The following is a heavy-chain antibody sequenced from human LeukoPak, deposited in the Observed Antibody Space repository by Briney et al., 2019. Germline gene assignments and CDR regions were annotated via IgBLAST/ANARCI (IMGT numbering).Heavy chain of an antibody. CDR2: IYSGGST. Sequence: GGSLRLSCAASGFTVSSNYMSWVRQAPGKGLEWVSVIYSGGSTYYADSVKGRFTISRDNSKNTLYLQMNSLRAEDTAVYYCARTDYGDKGAFDIWGQGTMVTVSS. V-gene: IGHV3-66*01. CDR3: ARTDYGDKGAFDI. J-gene: IGHJ3*02. CDR1: GFTVSSNY. D-gene: IGHD4-23*01.